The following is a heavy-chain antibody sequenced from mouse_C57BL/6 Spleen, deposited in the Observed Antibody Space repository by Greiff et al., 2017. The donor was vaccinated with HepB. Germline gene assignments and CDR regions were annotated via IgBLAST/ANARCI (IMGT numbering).Heavy chain of an antibody. Sequence: QVQLKQSGAELVRPGASVTLSCKASGYTFTDYEMHWVKQTPVHGLEWIGAIDPETGGTAYNQKFKGKAILTADKSSSTAYMELRSLTSEDSAVYYCTRTHYYGSSYLYYFDYWGQGTTLTVSS. V-gene: IGHV1-15*01. J-gene: IGHJ2*01. CDR3: TRTHYYGSSYLYYFDY. CDR2: IDPETGGT. D-gene: IGHD1-1*01. CDR1: GYTFTDYE.